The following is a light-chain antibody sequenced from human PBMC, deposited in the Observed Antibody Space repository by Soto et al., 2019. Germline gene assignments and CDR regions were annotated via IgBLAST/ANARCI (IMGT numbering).Light chain of an antibody. CDR1: QSVLYSSNNKNY. J-gene: IGKJ3*01. Sequence: DHVMTQSPDSLAVSMGERATINCKSSQSVLYSSNNKNYLAWYQPKPGQPPKLLIYWASTRESGVPDRFSGSGSGTDFTLTISSLQAEDVAVYYCQQYLGTPGTFGPGTTVDIK. CDR2: WAS. V-gene: IGKV4-1*01. CDR3: QQYLGTPGT.